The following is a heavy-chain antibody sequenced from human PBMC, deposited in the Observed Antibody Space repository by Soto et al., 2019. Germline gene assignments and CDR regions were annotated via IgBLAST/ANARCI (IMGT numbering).Heavy chain of an antibody. D-gene: IGHD3-16*02. V-gene: IGHV1-58*01. CDR2: IVVGSGNT. CDR1: GFTFTSSA. J-gene: IGHJ6*02. Sequence: SVKVSCKASGFTFTSSAVQWVRQARGQRLEWIGWIVVGSGNTNYAQKFQERVTITREMSRSTAYMELSSLRSEDTAVYYCAADYPPIKYGMDVWGRGTTVTVSS. CDR3: AADYPPIKYGMDV.